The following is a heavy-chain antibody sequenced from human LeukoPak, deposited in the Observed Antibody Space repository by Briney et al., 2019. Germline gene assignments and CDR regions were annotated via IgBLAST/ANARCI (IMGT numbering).Heavy chain of an antibody. V-gene: IGHV4-59*11. Sequence: SETLSLTCTVSGGSISSHYWSWIRQPPGKGLEWVGYIYYSGSTNYNPSLKSRVTISVDTSKNQFSLKLSSVTAADTAVYYCARDDNCGGDCYDAFDIWGQGTMVTVSS. J-gene: IGHJ3*02. CDR1: GGSISSHY. CDR2: IYYSGST. CDR3: ARDDNCGGDCYDAFDI. D-gene: IGHD2-21*02.